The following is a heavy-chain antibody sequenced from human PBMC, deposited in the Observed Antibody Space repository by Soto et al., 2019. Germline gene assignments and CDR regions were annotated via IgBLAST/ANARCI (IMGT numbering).Heavy chain of an antibody. CDR3: AHRVLRTVFGLVTTTAIYFDF. CDR1: GFSLTTSGVG. Sequence: QITLNESGPTQVKPRQTLTLTCTFSGFSLTTSGVGVGWIRQSPGKAPEWLALIYWDDDKRYSPSLKSRLTITNDTSKNPVVVTMADLDPADTATYYCAHRVLRTVFGLVTTTAIYFDFWGQGTPVAVSS. V-gene: IGHV2-5*02. CDR2: IYWDDDK. D-gene: IGHD3-3*01. J-gene: IGHJ4*02.